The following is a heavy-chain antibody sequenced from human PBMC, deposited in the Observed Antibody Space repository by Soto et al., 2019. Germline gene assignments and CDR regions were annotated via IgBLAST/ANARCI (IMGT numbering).Heavy chain of an antibody. CDR3: ARVGGDCSGGSCYDHYYYYYMDV. CDR1: GGSISHYY. D-gene: IGHD2-15*01. V-gene: IGHV4-59*01. CDR2: IYYSGST. Sequence: QVQLQESGPGLVKPSETLSLTCTVSGGSISHYYWSWIRQPTGKGLEWIGYIYYSGSTNYNPSLNSRVTISLDTSKNQFSLNLSSVTAADTAVYYCARVGGDCSGGSCYDHYYYYYMDVWGKRTTVTVSS. J-gene: IGHJ6*03.